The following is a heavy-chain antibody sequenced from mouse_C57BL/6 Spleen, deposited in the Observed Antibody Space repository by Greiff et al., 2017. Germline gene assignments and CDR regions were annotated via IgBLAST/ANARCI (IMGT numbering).Heavy chain of an antibody. CDR2: IHPNSGST. J-gene: IGHJ1*03. CDR1: GYTFTSYW. Sequence: QVQLQQPGAELVKPGASVKLSCKASGYTFTSYWMHWVKQRPGQGLEWIGMIHPNSGSTNYNEKFKGKATLTVDTSSSTAYMHLSSLTSEDSAVYYCASGGNWYFDVWGTGTTVTVSS. CDR3: ASGGNWYFDV. V-gene: IGHV1-64*01.